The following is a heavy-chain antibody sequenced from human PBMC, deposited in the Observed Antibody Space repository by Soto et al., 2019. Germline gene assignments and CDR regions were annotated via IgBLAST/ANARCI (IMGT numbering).Heavy chain of an antibody. CDR1: GFTFSSDA. D-gene: IGHD2-15*01. CDR2: ISGSGGST. Sequence: GGSLRLSCAASGFTFSSDAMSWVCQAPGKGLEWVSAISGSGGSTYYADSVKGRFTISRDNSKNTLYLQMNSLRAEDTAVYYCAKGGIWCSGGSCYPPGYYYGMDVWGQGTTVTVSS. J-gene: IGHJ6*02. V-gene: IGHV3-23*01. CDR3: AKGGIWCSGGSCYPPGYYYGMDV.